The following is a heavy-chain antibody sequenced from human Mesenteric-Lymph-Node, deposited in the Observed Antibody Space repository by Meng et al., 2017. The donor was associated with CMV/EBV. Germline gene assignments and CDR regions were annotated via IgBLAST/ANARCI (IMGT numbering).Heavy chain of an antibody. CDR1: GGTFSSYT. Sequence: VQMVQSGAEVKKPGSSVKVSCKASGGTFSSYTISWVRQAPGQGIEWMGRIIPILGIANYAQKFQRRVTITADKSTSTAYMELSSLRSEYTAVYYCAGGIAAAGSRWFDPWGQGTLVTVSS. CDR3: AGGIAAAGSRWFDP. D-gene: IGHD6-13*01. CDR2: IIPILGIA. V-gene: IGHV1-69*02. J-gene: IGHJ5*02.